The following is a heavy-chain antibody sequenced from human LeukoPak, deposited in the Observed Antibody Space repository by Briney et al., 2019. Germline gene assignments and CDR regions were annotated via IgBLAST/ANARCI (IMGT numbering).Heavy chain of an antibody. CDR1: GFTFSTYW. CDR3: ARVLPVASRDY. CDR2: IKQDGSDK. V-gene: IGHV3-7*01. D-gene: IGHD2-2*01. J-gene: IGHJ4*02. Sequence: TGASLRLSCAASGFTFSTYWMSWVRQAPGKGLEWVANIKQDGSDKFYVDSVKGRFTISRDNAKNSMYLQMNSLRAEDTAVYYCARVLPVASRDYWGQGTLVTVSS.